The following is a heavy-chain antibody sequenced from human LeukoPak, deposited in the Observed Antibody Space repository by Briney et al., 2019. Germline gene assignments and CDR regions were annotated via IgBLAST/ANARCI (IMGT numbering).Heavy chain of an antibody. V-gene: IGHV3-53*01. J-gene: IGHJ4*02. CDR1: GFIVSDTY. Sequence: GGSLRLSCGASGFIVSDTYMTWDRQAPGKGLDWVSIIYSDGRTYYADSVKGRFSISRDASKNTVYLQVNSLRAEDTAVYYCARDGIVGALDYWGQGTLVTVSS. CDR2: IYSDGRT. D-gene: IGHD1-26*01. CDR3: ARDGIVGALDY.